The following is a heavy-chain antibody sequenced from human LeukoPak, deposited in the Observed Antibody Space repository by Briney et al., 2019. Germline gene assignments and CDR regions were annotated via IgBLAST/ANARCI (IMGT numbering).Heavy chain of an antibody. V-gene: IGHV1-18*01. J-gene: IGHJ6*02. Sequence: ASVKVSCKASGYTFTSYGISWVGQAPGQGLEWMGWISAYNGNTNYAQKLQGRVTMTTDTSTSTAYMELRSLRSDDTAVYYCARDQIEWPVRDYYYYGMDVWGQGTTVTVSS. CDR3: ARDQIEWPVRDYYYYGMDV. D-gene: IGHD6-19*01. CDR2: ISAYNGNT. CDR1: GYTFTSYG.